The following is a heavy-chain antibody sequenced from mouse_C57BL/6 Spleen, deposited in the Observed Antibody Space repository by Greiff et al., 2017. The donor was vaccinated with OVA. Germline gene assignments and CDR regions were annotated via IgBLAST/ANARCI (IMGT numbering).Heavy chain of an antibody. CDR1: GFTFSDYY. CDR2: INYDGSST. Sequence: DVKLVESEGGLVQPGSSMKLSCTASGFTFSDYYMAWVRQVPEKGLEWVANINYDGSSTYYLDSLKSRFIISRDNAKNILYLQMSSLKSEDTATYYCARDRGQYAMDYWGQGTSVTVSS. J-gene: IGHJ4*01. CDR3: ARDRGQYAMDY. V-gene: IGHV5-16*01.